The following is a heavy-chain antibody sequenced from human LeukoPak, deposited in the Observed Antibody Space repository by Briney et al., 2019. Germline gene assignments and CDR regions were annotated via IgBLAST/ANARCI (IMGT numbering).Heavy chain of an antibody. J-gene: IGHJ5*02. CDR2: ISSSSSTI. CDR1: GFTFSSYS. CDR3: ARERCSSTSCYAAFS. V-gene: IGHV3-48*01. D-gene: IGHD2-2*01. Sequence: PGGSLRLSCAASGFTFSSYSMNWVRQAPGEGLEWVSYISSSSSTIYYADSVKGRFTISRDNAKNSLYLQMNSLRAEDTAVYYCARERCSSTSCYAAFSWGQGTLVTVSS.